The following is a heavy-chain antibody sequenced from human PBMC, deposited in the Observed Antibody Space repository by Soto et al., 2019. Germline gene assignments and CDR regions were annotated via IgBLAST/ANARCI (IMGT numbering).Heavy chain of an antibody. Sequence: ASVKVSCKASGYTFHSYGVTWVRQAPGQGLEWMGWISAYSGGTTSAQKYQDRVTMTTDTATNTAYMELRSLRSDDTAVYYCARERYYDVLTGPDSWGQGTLVTVSS. CDR3: ARERYYDVLTGPDS. CDR1: GYTFHSYG. J-gene: IGHJ5*01. CDR2: ISAYSGGT. D-gene: IGHD3-9*01. V-gene: IGHV1-18*01.